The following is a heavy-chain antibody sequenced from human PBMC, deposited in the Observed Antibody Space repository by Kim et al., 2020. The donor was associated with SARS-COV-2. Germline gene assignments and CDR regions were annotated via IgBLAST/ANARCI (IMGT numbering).Heavy chain of an antibody. Sequence: SETLSLTCTVSGGSISSYYWSWIRQPPGKGLEWIGYIYYSGSTNYNPSLKSRVTISVDTSKNQFSLKLSSVTAADTAVYYCARDRPTPEYSGSYHDAFD. V-gene: IGHV4-59*13. CDR1: GGSISSYY. D-gene: IGHD1-26*01. CDR2: IYYSGST. J-gene: IGHJ3*02. CDR3: ARDRPTPEYSGSYHDAFD.